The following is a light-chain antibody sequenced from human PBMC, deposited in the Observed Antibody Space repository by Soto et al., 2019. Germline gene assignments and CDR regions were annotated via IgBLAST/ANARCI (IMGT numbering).Light chain of an antibody. J-gene: IGLJ7*01. CDR2: DNN. Sequence: QSVLTQPPSVSAAPGQTVTISCSGVRSNIGSDSVSWFQHLPGKAPKLLIYDNNKRPSGIPDRFSGSKSDTSATLVITGLQTGDEADYYCGTWDTTLSVGVFGGGTQLTVL. CDR3: GTWDTTLSVGV. CDR1: RSNIGSDS. V-gene: IGLV1-51*01.